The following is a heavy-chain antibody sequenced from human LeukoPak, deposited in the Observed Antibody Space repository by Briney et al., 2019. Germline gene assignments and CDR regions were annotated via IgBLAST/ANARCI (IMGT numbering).Heavy chain of an antibody. CDR3: ARDRRWELLHAFDI. CDR1: GGSFSGYY. Sequence: ASETLSLTCAVYGGSFSGYYWSWIRQPPGKGLEWIGEINHSGSTNYNPSLKSRVTISVDTSKNQFSLKLSSVTAADTAVYYCARDRRWELLHAFDIWGQGAMVTVSP. J-gene: IGHJ3*02. CDR2: INHSGST. V-gene: IGHV4-34*01. D-gene: IGHD1-26*01.